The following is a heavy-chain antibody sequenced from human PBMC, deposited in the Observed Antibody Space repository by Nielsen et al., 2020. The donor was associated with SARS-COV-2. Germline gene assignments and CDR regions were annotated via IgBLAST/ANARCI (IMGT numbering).Heavy chain of an antibody. D-gene: IGHD3-10*01. V-gene: IGHV4-4*02. CDR1: GDSISSSNW. J-gene: IGHJ4*02. Sequence: LETLSLTCAVSGDSISSSNWWSWVRQPPGKGLEWIGEIYHSGNTNYNPSLKSRVTISVDKSKNQFSLRLISVTAADTAVYYCARHLYGSGSQPLDNWDQGTLVTVSS. CDR2: IYHSGNT. CDR3: ARHLYGSGSQPLDN.